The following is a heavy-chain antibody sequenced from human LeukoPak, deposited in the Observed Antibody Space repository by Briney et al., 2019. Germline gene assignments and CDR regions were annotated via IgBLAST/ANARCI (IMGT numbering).Heavy chain of an antibody. Sequence: PGGSLRLSCAASGFTFSSYAMSWVRQAPGKGLEWVSAISGSGGSTYYADSVKGRFTISRDNSKSTLYLQMNSLRAEDTAVYYCAKAPVTTCSGAYCYPFDYWSQGTLVTVSS. CDR3: AKAPVTTCSGAYCYPFDY. CDR2: ISGSGGST. J-gene: IGHJ4*02. D-gene: IGHD2-15*01. V-gene: IGHV3-23*01. CDR1: GFTFSSYA.